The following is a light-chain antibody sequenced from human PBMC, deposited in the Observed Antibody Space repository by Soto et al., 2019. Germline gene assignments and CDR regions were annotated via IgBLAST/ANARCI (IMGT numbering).Light chain of an antibody. Sequence: EIVLTQSPGTLSLSPGERATLSCRASQSVSSSYLAWYQQKPGQAPSLLIYGASSRVTGIPDGFSGSGSGTDFTLTISRLEPEDFAVYYCQQYGSSPITFGQGTRLEIK. CDR2: GAS. CDR1: QSVSSSY. V-gene: IGKV3-20*01. CDR3: QQYGSSPIT. J-gene: IGKJ5*01.